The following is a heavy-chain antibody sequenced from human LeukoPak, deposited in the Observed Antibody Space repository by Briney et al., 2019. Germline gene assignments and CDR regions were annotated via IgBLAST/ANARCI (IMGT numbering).Heavy chain of an antibody. D-gene: IGHD3-16*01. CDR1: GFSFTNVW. CDR2: IKNKDEGEKT. J-gene: IGHJ4*02. CDR3: TTGIDYGGGY. Sequence: PGGSLRLSCAVSGFSFTNVWMNWVRQAPGKGLEWVGRIKNKDEGEKTDYAAPVKGRFTISRDDSKATLFLQMNSLKMEDTATYYCTTGIDYGGGYWGQGTLVSVSS. V-gene: IGHV3-15*07.